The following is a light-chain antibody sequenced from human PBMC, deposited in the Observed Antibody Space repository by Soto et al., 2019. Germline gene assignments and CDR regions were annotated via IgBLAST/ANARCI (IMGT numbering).Light chain of an antibody. CDR1: QSISSN. J-gene: IGKJ4*01. Sequence: ETVMTPSPATLSVSPGEGATLSFRASQSISSNLAWYQQKPGQAPRLLMFRTSTRATGIPARFSGSGSGTEFNITIRSLQSEDFAVYYCQQYNNWPRATFGGGTTGDIK. CDR3: QQYNNWPRAT. CDR2: RTS. V-gene: IGKV3-15*01.